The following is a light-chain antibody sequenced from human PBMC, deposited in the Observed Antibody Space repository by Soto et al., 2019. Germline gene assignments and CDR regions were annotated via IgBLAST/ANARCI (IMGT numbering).Light chain of an antibody. V-gene: IGKV3-20*01. CDR3: QQYGSSPRIT. CDR2: GAS. J-gene: IGKJ5*01. CDR1: QSVSSSY. Sequence: EIVLTQSPGTLSLSPGERATLSCRASQSVSSSYLAWYQQNPVQAPRLLIYGASSRATGIPDRFSGSGSGTRFTLTISRLEPEGFEVYYCQQYGSSPRITFGQGTRLEIK.